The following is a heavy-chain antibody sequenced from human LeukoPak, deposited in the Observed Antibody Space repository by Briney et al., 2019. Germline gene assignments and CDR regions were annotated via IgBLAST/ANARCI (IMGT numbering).Heavy chain of an antibody. CDR2: TSHSGRT. J-gene: IGHJ4*02. D-gene: IGHD1-26*01. V-gene: IGHV4-34*01. CDR1: GVSFSGYY. CDR3: TRTSPGIPLDF. Sequence: PSETLSLTCAVSGVSFSGYYWSWIRLPPGKGPEWIGETSHSGRTSYNPSLKGRVTISLDMSMNHFSLNLRFVTAADTAVYYCTRTSPGIPLDFWGQGTLVTVSS.